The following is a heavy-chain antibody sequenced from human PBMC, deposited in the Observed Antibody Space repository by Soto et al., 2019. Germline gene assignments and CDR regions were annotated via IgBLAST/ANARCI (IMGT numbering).Heavy chain of an antibody. CDR1: GVTVSSNY. CDR3: ARHGYNYGGGYFDY. D-gene: IGHD5-18*01. CDR2: IYSGGST. Sequence: EVQLVESGGGLVQPGGSLRLSCAASGVTVSSNYMSWVRQAPGKGLEWVSVIYSGGSTYYADSVKGRFTISRDNSKNTLYLQMNCLRAEDTAVYYCARHGYNYGGGYFDYGGQGTLVTVSS. V-gene: IGHV3-66*04. J-gene: IGHJ4*02.